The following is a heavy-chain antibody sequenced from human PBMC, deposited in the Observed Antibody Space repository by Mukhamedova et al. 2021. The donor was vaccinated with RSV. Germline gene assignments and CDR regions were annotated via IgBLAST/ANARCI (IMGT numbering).Heavy chain of an antibody. J-gene: IGHJ4*02. CDR2: INHSAST. V-gene: IGHV4-34*01. D-gene: IGHD6-13*01. Sequence: GEINHSASTNYNPSLKSRVTISVDTSKNQFSLKLSSVTAADTAVYYCARGTAAAGLNYWGQGTLVTVSS. CDR3: ARGTAAAGLNY.